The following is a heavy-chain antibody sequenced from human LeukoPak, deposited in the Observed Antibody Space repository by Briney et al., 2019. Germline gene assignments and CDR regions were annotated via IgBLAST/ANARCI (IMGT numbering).Heavy chain of an antibody. CDR2: IYPRDGST. V-gene: IGHV1-46*01. CDR3: ARDQEGFDY. CDR1: GGTFSSYA. Sequence: ASVKVSCKASGGTFSSYAISWVRQAPGQGLEWMGMIYPRDGSTSYAQKFQGRVTVTRDTSTGTVHMELSGLRSEDTAVYYCARDQEGFDYWGQGTLVTVSS. J-gene: IGHJ4*02.